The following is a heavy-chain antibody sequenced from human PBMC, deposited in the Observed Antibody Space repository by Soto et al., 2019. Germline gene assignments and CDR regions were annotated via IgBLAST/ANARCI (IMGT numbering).Heavy chain of an antibody. Sequence: GGSLRLSCAASGFTFSSYAMSWVRQAPGKGLEWVSAISGSGGSTYYADSVKGRFTISRDNSKSTLYLQMNSLRAEDTAVYYCAKWPYDSSGYVGYYYGMDVWGQGTTVTVSS. CDR2: ISGSGGST. V-gene: IGHV3-23*01. CDR1: GFTFSSYA. J-gene: IGHJ6*02. CDR3: AKWPYDSSGYVGYYYGMDV. D-gene: IGHD3-22*01.